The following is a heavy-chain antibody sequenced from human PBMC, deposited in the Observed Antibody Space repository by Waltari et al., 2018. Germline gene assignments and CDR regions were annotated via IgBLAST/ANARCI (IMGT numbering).Heavy chain of an antibody. CDR1: GYTFTGYY. D-gene: IGHD6-6*01. CDR2: INPNSGGT. Sequence: QVQLVQSGAEVKKPGASVKVSCKASGYTFTGYYMHWVRQAPGQGLEWMGWINPNSGGTNYAQKVQGRGTMTRDTSISTAYMELSRLRSDDTAVYYCARDGSPEYSSSSYYYYGMDVWGQGTTVTVSS. J-gene: IGHJ6*02. CDR3: ARDGSPEYSSSSYYYYGMDV. V-gene: IGHV1-2*02.